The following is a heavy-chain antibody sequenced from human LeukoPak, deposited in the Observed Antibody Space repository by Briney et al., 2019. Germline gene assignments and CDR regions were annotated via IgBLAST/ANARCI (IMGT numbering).Heavy chain of an antibody. V-gene: IGHV4-4*07. J-gene: IGHJ4*02. CDR2: LYTSGST. Sequence: PSETLSLTCTVSGGSISSYYWTWIRQPAGKGLEWIGRLYTSGSTNYNPSLKSRVTMSVDTSKNQFSLKVSSVTAADTAMYYCARESGGYRPLDYWGQGTPVTVSS. D-gene: IGHD1-26*01. CDR1: GGSISSYY. CDR3: ARESGGYRPLDY.